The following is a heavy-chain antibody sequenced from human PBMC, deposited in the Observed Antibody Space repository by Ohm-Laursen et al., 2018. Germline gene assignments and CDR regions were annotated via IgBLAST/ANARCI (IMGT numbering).Heavy chain of an antibody. Sequence: SDTLSLTCCVSGDSISSYYWSWIRQPAGKGLEWIGRIYPSGTTNYSPSFKGRVTVSVDTSKNQFSLRLSSVTAADTAVYYCAREGRPYDSSGYNYFDYWGQGILVTVSS. J-gene: IGHJ4*02. CDR1: GDSISSYY. D-gene: IGHD3-22*01. V-gene: IGHV4-4*07. CDR2: IYPSGTT. CDR3: AREGRPYDSSGYNYFDY.